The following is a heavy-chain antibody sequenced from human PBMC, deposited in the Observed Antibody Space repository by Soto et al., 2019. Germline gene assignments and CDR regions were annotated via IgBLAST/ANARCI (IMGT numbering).Heavy chain of an antibody. CDR3: AREASQINYIVVVTAAIRY. Sequence: ASVKVSCKASGYTFTSYAMHWVRQAPGQRLEWMGWINAGNGNTKYSQKFQGRVTITRDTSASTAYMELSSLRSEDTAVYYCAREASQINYIVVVTAAIRYRGQGTLVTVSS. V-gene: IGHV1-3*01. J-gene: IGHJ4*02. D-gene: IGHD2-2*01. CDR1: GYTFTSYA. CDR2: INAGNGNT.